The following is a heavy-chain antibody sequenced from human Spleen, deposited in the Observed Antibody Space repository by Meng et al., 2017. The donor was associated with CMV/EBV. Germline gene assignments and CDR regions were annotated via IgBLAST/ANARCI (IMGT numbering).Heavy chain of an antibody. V-gene: IGHV1-2*02. CDR3: ARDKRYFAGLDAFDV. CDR1: GYTFTGYY. Sequence: ASVKVSCKASGYTFTGYYMHWVRQAPGQGLEWMGWINPNSGGTNYAQKFQGRVTMTRDTSISTAYMELSRLRSDDTAVYYCARDKRYFAGLDAFDVWGQGTLVTVSS. D-gene: IGHD3-9*01. J-gene: IGHJ3*01. CDR2: INPNSGGT.